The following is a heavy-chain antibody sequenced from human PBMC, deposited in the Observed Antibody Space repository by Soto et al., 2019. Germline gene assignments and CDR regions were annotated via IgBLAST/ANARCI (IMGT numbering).Heavy chain of an antibody. J-gene: IGHJ1*01. Sequence: GGSLRLSCAASGFTFFRYAMHWVRQAPGKGLEWLFFASSDGNIKNYRDSVKVRFTISRDNSRNTLFLQMDTLRDDDTALYMCARVRQQLTLRGFFQXWGQGTLVTVSX. CDR1: GFTFFRYA. D-gene: IGHD6-13*01. CDR3: ARVRQQLTLRGFFQX. CDR2: ASSDGNIK. V-gene: IGHV3-30*03.